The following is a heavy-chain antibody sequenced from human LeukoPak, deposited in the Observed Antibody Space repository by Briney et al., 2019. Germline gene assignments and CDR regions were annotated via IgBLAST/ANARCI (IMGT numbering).Heavy chain of an antibody. D-gene: IGHD3-16*01. CDR1: GLTFDVYA. J-gene: IGHJ6*03. V-gene: IGHV3-9*01. CDR2: ISWQSWSI. Sequence: RGGSLRLSCAASGLTFDVYAMHWVRHAPGKGLEWVSGISWQSWSIGYADSGKGRFTISRDNAKDSLYLQMNSLRAEDTALYYCAKDFGPNLGYYYMDVWGKGTTVTVSS. CDR3: AKDFGPNLGYYYMDV.